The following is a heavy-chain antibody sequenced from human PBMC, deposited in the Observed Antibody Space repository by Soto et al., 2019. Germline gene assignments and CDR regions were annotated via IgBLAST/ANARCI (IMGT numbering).Heavy chain of an antibody. Sequence: QVQLQESGPGLVKPSETLSLTCTVSGGSISSYYWSWIRQPPGKGLEWIGYIYYSGSTNYNPSLKSRVTRSVGTSKHQFSLKLSSVTAADTAVYYCARVGGGGDCYSGCWFDPWGQGTLVTVSS. J-gene: IGHJ5*02. D-gene: IGHD2-21*01. CDR2: IYYSGST. CDR3: ARVGGGGDCYSGCWFDP. CDR1: GGSISSYY. V-gene: IGHV4-59*01.